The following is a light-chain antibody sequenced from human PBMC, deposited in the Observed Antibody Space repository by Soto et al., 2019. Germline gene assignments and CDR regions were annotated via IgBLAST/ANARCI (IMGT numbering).Light chain of an antibody. J-gene: IGLJ2*01. CDR3: SSYAGSYTLV. Sequence: QSVLTQPRSVSGSPGQSVTISCTGTSNDVGGYNFVSWYQQHPGKVSTLFIYDVSRRPSGVPDRFSGSKSGNTACLTISGLQAEDEADYYCSSYAGSYTLVFGGGTKLTVL. V-gene: IGLV2-11*01. CDR2: DVS. CDR1: SNDVGGYNF.